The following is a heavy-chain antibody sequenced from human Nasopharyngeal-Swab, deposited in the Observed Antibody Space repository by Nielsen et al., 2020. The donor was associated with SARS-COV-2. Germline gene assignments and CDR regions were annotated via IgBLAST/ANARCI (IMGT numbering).Heavy chain of an antibody. CDR3: AVGATGYYYMDV. V-gene: IGHV1-69*13. Sequence: SVKVSCKASAGTFSSYAISWVRQAPGQGLEWMGGIIPIFGTANYAQKFQGRVTITADESTSTAYMELSSLRSEDTAVYYCAVGATGYYYMDVWGKGTTVTVSS. CDR1: AGTFSSYA. J-gene: IGHJ6*03. D-gene: IGHD1-26*01. CDR2: IIPIFGTA.